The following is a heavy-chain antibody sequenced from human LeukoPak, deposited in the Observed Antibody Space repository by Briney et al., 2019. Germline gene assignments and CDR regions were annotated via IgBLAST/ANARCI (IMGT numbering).Heavy chain of an antibody. Sequence: GASVKDSCKVSGYTLTELSMHWVRQAPGRGLEWMGGFDPEDGETIYAQKFQGRVTMTEDTSTDTAYMELSSLRSEDTALYYCATAFGGVDWFDPWGQGTLVTVSS. CDR1: GYTLTELS. J-gene: IGHJ5*02. D-gene: IGHD3-10*01. CDR3: ATAFGGVDWFDP. V-gene: IGHV1-24*01. CDR2: FDPEDGET.